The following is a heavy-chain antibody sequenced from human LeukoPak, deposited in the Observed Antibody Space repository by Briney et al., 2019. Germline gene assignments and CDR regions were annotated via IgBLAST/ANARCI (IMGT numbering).Heavy chain of an antibody. CDR3: ARDTPYDSSGYPIPEYSQH. J-gene: IGHJ1*01. CDR2: INTNTGNP. CDR1: GYTFTSYA. Sequence: ASVKVSCKASGYTFTSYAMNWVRQAPGHGLEWMGWINTNTGNPTYAQGFTGRFVFSLDTSVSTAYLQISSLKAEDTAVYYCARDTPYDSSGYPIPEYSQHWGEGTPVTVSS. D-gene: IGHD3-22*01. V-gene: IGHV7-4-1*02.